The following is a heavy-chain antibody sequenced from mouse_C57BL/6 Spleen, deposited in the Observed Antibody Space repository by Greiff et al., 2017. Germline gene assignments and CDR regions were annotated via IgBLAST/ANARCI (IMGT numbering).Heavy chain of an antibody. J-gene: IGHJ4*01. CDR3: AGGLLREWDY. Sequence: VQLQQSGPELVKPGASVKISCKASGYAFSSSWMNWVKQRPGKGLEWLGRIYPGDGDTNYNGKFKGKATLTADKSSITASMQLSSLTSEGSTVYFCAGGLLREWDYWGQGTSVTFSS. V-gene: IGHV1-82*01. CDR1: GYAFSSSW. CDR2: IYPGDGDT. D-gene: IGHD2-3*01.